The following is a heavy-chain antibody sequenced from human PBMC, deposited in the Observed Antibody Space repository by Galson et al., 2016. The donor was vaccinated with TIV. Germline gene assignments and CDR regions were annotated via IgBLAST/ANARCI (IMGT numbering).Heavy chain of an antibody. J-gene: IGHJ4*02. CDR3: ARRTQQCGGGCYVFDH. V-gene: IGHV4-61*03. Sequence: SETLSLTCSVSGGPVRSTSFYWTWVRQPPGKGLEWIGHIYGSGRTIYNPSLKSRVTISADTSNNHFSLMVTSVAAADTAVYYCARRTQQCGGGCYVFDHWGQGTLVTVFS. D-gene: IGHD2-21*02. CDR1: GGPVRSTSFY. CDR2: IYGSGRT.